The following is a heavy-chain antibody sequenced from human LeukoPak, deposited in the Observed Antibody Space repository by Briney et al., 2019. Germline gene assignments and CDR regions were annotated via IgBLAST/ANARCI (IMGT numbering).Heavy chain of an antibody. Sequence: SQTLSLTCTVSGDSISSGGFYWSWIRQRSGKGLEWVAYIKYNGDTFYNPSLKSRLTISRDTSKNLFSLILTSVTAADPALYFCARGTLLNYFDYWGQGALVTVSS. CDR3: ARGTLLNYFDY. V-gene: IGHV4-31*03. J-gene: IGHJ4*02. CDR2: IKYNGDT. D-gene: IGHD3/OR15-3a*01. CDR1: GDSISSGGFY.